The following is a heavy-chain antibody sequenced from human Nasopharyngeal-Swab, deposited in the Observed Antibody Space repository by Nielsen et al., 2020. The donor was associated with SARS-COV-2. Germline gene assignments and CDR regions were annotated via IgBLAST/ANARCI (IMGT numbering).Heavy chain of an antibody. J-gene: IGHJ4*02. D-gene: IGHD3-22*01. CDR2: TNTNTGNP. Sequence: ASVKVSCKASGYTFTNYAMNWVRQAPGQGLEWMGWTNTNTGNPMYAQGFTGRFVFSLDTSVSTAYLQISSLKAEDTAVYYCARGSNGYDTSGFDYWGQGTLATVSS. CDR1: GYTFTNYA. V-gene: IGHV7-4-1*02. CDR3: ARGSNGYDTSGFDY.